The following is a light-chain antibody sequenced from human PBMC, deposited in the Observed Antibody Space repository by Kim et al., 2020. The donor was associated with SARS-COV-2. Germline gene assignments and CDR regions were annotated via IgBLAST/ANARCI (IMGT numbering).Light chain of an antibody. J-gene: IGKJ4*01. CDR2: AAS. V-gene: IGKV1-39*01. CDR3: QQGYATPLT. CDR1: HSISNY. Sequence: AFVGDIVTINCLASHSISNYVNWYQHTPGKAPKLLFYAASKLQSGLSSIFSGSGSGTDFILTITRHQPDDFATYYCQQGYATPLTFGGGTKVDIK.